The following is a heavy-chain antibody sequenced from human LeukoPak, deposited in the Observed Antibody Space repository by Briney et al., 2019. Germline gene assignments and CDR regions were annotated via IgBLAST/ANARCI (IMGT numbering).Heavy chain of an antibody. CDR3: AKTSLTSHVRGFFDY. Sequence: GGSLRLSCAASGFTFDDYAMHWVRQAPGKGLEWVSGISWNSGSIGYADSVKGRFTISRDNAKNSLYLQMNSLRAEDTALYYCAKTSLTSHVRGFFDYWGQGTLVTVSS. CDR2: ISWNSGSI. D-gene: IGHD1-14*01. J-gene: IGHJ4*02. CDR1: GFTFDDYA. V-gene: IGHV3-9*01.